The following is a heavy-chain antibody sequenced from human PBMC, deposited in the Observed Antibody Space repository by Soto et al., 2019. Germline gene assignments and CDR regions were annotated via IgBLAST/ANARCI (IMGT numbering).Heavy chain of an antibody. J-gene: IGHJ6*02. CDR3: ARDDVTGTRRGYYYYGMDV. D-gene: IGHD1-20*01. Sequence: ASVKVSCKASGYTFTSYGISWVRQAPGQGLEWMGWISAYNGNTNYAQKLQGRVTMTTDTSTSTAYMELRSLRSDDTAVYYCARDDVTGTRRGYYYYGMDVWGQGTTVTVSS. V-gene: IGHV1-18*01. CDR1: GYTFTSYG. CDR2: ISAYNGNT.